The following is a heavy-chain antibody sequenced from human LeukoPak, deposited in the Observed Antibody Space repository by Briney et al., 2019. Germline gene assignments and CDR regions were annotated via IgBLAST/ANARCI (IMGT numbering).Heavy chain of an antibody. CDR2: IYHNGRT. D-gene: IGHD2-2*01. CDR3: ATVVPAAMGDWFDP. CDR1: GVSITNGYW. J-gene: IGHJ5*02. Sequence: SETLSLTCVVSGVSITNGYWWYWVRQTPGKGLEWIGEIYHNGRTKYNPSLKSRVSILVDKSKNQFSLNLNSVTAADTAVYYCATVVPAAMGDWFDPWGQGTLVTVSS. V-gene: IGHV4-4*02.